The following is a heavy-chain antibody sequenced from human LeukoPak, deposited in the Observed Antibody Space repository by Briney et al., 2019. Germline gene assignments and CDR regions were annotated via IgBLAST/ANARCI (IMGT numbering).Heavy chain of an antibody. CDR3: ARELKTYAFDI. CDR1: GGSFSGYY. Sequence: SETLSLTCAVSGGSFSGYYWTWIRQPPGKGLEWIGEINHSGSANYNPSLKSRVTISVDTSKNQFSLKLSSVTAADTAVYYCARELKTYAFDIWGQGTMVTVSS. V-gene: IGHV4-34*01. J-gene: IGHJ3*02. D-gene: IGHD1-7*01. CDR2: INHSGSA.